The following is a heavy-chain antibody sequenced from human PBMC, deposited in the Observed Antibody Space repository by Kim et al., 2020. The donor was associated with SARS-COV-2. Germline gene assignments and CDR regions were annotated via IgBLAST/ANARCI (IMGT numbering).Heavy chain of an antibody. J-gene: IGHJ4*02. CDR1: GYSFTSYW. CDR3: ARRMYSGSYYMYWDY. V-gene: IGHV5-51*01. CDR2: IYSGDSDT. Sequence: GESLKISCKGSGYSFTSYWLGWVRQMPGKGLEWMGIIYSGDSDTRYSPSFQGQVTHPADQSISTAYLQWSSLKASDTAMYYCARRMYSGSYYMYWDYWGQGALVTVSS. D-gene: IGHD1-26*01.